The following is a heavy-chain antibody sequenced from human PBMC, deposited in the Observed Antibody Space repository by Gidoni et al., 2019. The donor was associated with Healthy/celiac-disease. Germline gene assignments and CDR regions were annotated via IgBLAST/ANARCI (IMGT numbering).Heavy chain of an antibody. CDR3: ARQEGGGYFDY. CDR1: GGSISSSSYY. D-gene: IGHD3-16*01. J-gene: IGHJ4*02. CDR2: IYYSGST. V-gene: IGHV4-39*01. Sequence: QLQLQESGPGLVKPSETLSLTCTVSGGSISSSSYYWGWIRQPPGKGPEWIGSIYYSGSTYYNPSLKSRVTISVDTSKIQFSLKLSSVTAADTAVYYCARQEGGGYFDYWGQGTLVTVSS.